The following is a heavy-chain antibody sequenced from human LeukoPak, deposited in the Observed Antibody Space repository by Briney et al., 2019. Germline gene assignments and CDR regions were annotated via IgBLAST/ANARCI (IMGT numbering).Heavy chain of an antibody. V-gene: IGHV3-21*01. CDR1: GFTFSSYS. Sequence: GGSLRLSCAASGFTFSSYSMNWVRQAPGKGLEWVSSISSSSSYIYYADSVKGRFTISRDNAKSSLYLQMNSLRAEDTAVYYCARESSSWYVTFRFDPWGQGTLVTVSS. J-gene: IGHJ5*02. D-gene: IGHD6-13*01. CDR3: ARESSSWYVTFRFDP. CDR2: ISSSSSYI.